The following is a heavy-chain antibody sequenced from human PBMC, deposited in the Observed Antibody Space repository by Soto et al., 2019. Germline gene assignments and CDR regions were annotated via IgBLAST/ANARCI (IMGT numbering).Heavy chain of an antibody. V-gene: IGHV4-59*01. CDR1: GGSISSYY. D-gene: IGHD3-22*01. Sequence: SETLSLTCTVSGGSISSYYWSWIRQPPGKGLEWIGYIYYSGSTNYNPSLKSRVTISVDTSKNQFSLKLSSVTAADTAVYYCARTYYYDSSGPWWFDPWGQGTLVTVSS. CDR2: IYYSGST. J-gene: IGHJ5*02. CDR3: ARTYYYDSSGPWWFDP.